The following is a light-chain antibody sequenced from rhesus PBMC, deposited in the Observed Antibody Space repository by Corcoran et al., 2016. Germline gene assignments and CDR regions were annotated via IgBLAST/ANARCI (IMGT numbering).Light chain of an antibody. CDR1: QSVSRS. CDR2: GAS. CDR3: QKYSSSPYS. J-gene: IGKJ2*01. Sequence: QVILTQSPATLSLSPGERATLSCRASQSVSRSLAWYQQKPGQAPRLLIYGASSRATDIPDRFSGSGSGTDFPLTISSLEPEDFAVYYCQKYSSSPYSFGQGTKLEI. V-gene: IGKV3-53*01.